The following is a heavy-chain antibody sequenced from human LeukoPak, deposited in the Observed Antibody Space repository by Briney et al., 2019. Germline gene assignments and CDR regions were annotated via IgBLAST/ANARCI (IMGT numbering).Heavy chain of an antibody. D-gene: IGHD6-13*01. CDR3: ALSPLGAAGTWSGLFDY. CDR1: GYSISSGYY. J-gene: IGHJ4*02. Sequence: SETLSLTCAVSGYSISSGYYWGWIRQPPGKGLEWIGSISPSGSTFYDPSLKSRVTISVDTSKNQFSLKLRSVTAADTAVYYCALSPLGAAGTWSGLFDYWGQGTLVTVSS. V-gene: IGHV4-38-2*01. CDR2: ISPSGST.